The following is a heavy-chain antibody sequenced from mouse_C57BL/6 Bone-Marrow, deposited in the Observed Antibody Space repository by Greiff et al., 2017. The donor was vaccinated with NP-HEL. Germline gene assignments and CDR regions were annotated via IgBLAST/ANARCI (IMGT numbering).Heavy chain of an antibody. CDR2: IDPSDSYT. J-gene: IGHJ2*01. CDR1: GYTFTSYW. D-gene: IGHD3-3*01. V-gene: IGHV1-50*01. Sequence: QVQLQQPGAELVKPGASVKLSCKASGYTFTSYWMQWVKQRPGQGLEWIGEIDPSDSYTNYNQKFKGKATLTVDTSSSTAYMQLSSLTSEDSAVYYCARRRGPGYYFDYWGQGTTLTVSS. CDR3: ARRRGPGYYFDY.